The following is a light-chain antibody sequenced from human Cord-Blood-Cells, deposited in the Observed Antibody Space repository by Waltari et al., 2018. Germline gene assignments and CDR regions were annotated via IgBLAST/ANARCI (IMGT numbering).Light chain of an antibody. J-gene: IGKJ4*01. V-gene: IGKV4-1*01. Sequence: ATINCKSSQSVLYSSNNKNYLAWYQQKPGQPPKLLIYWASTRESGVPDRFSGSGSGTDFTLTISSLQAEDVAVYYCQQYYSTPLTFGGGTNVEIK. CDR1: QSVLYSSNNKNY. CDR3: QQYYSTPLT. CDR2: WAS.